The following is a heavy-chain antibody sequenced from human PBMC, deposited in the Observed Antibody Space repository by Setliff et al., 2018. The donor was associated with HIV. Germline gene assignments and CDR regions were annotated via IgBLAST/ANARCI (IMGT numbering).Heavy chain of an antibody. CDR2: ISSSSSYI. D-gene: IGHD3-10*01. J-gene: IGHJ6*03. CDR3: ARDRAESYYYYYYYMDV. V-gene: IGHV3-21*01. CDR1: GLTFSSYT. Sequence: GGSLRLSCAASGLTFSSYTMNWVRQAPGKGLEWVSFISSSSSYIYYADSVKGRFTISRDNAKNSLYLQMNSLRAEDTAVYYCARDRAESYYYYYYYMDVWGKGTTVTVSS.